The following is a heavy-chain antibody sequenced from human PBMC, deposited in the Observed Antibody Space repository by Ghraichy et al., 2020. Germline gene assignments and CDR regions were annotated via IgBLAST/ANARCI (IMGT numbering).Heavy chain of an antibody. CDR3: AKVGEQWLLGGFDY. Sequence: GESLNISCAASGFTFSSYAMSWVRQAPGKGLEWVSAISGSGGSTYYADSVKGRFTISRDNSKNTLYLQMNSLRAEDTAVYYCAKVGEQWLLGGFDYWGQGTLVTVSS. J-gene: IGHJ4*02. CDR1: GFTFSSYA. CDR2: ISGSGGST. D-gene: IGHD6-19*01. V-gene: IGHV3-23*01.